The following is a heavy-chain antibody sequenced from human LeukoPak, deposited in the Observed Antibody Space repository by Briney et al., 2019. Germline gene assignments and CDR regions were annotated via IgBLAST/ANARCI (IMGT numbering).Heavy chain of an antibody. CDR2: IYTSGST. Sequence: SETLSLTCTVSGGSISSGSYYWSWIRQPAGKGLEWIGRIYTSGSTNYNPSLKSRVTISVDMSKNQFSLKLSSVTAADTAVYYCARDDYSYGHYFDYWGQGTLVTVSS. V-gene: IGHV4-61*02. CDR1: GGSISSGSYY. J-gene: IGHJ4*02. D-gene: IGHD5-18*01. CDR3: ARDDYSYGHYFDY.